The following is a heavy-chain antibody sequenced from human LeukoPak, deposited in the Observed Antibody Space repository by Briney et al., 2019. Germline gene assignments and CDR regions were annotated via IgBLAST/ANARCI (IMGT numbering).Heavy chain of an antibody. Sequence: GGSLRLSCSASGFTFSSYAMHWVRQAPGKGLEYVSAISSNGGSTYYADSVKGRFTISRDNSMNTLYLQMSSLRAEDTAVYYCVKVSSRKVVVPAAIGYYYGMDVWGKGTTVTVSS. CDR3: VKVSSRKVVVPAAIGYYYGMDV. D-gene: IGHD2-2*01. V-gene: IGHV3-64D*06. J-gene: IGHJ6*04. CDR1: GFTFSSYA. CDR2: ISSNGGST.